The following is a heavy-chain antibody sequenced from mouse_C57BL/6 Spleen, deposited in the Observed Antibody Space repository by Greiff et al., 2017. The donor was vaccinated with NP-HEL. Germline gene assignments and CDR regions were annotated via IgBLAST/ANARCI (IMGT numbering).Heavy chain of an antibody. J-gene: IGHJ4*01. D-gene: IGHD2-4*01. CDR1: GYTFTSYW. CDR2: IYPGSGST. CDR3: AREDDYEWDYAMDY. Sequence: QVQLKQPGAELVKPGASVKMSCKASGYTFTSYWITWVKQRPGQGLEWIGDIYPGSGSTNYNEKFKSKATLTVDTSSSTAYMQLSSLTSEDSAVYYCAREDDYEWDYAMDYWGQGTSVTVSS. V-gene: IGHV1-55*01.